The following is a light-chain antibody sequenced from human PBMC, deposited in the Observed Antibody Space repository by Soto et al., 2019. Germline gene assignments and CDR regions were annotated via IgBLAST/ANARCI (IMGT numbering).Light chain of an antibody. CDR1: QTISVY. J-gene: IGKJ1*01. Sequence: DIQMTQSPSSLSASVGDTVIITCRASQTISVYLNWFQQKPGKAPKLLIYAASTLQSGVPSRFSGSGSGTYFTLTISSLQPEDFATYYCQLSDSTWTFGQGTKVEIK. CDR2: AAS. V-gene: IGKV1-39*01. CDR3: QLSDSTWT.